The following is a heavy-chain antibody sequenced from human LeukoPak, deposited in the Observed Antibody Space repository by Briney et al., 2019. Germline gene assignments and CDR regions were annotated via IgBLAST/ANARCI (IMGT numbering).Heavy chain of an antibody. J-gene: IGHJ4*02. CDR1: GGTFSSYA. D-gene: IGHD1-1*01. Sequence: GASVKVSCKASGGTFSSYAISWVRQAPGQGLEWMGRIIPILGIANYAQKFQGRVTITADKSTSAAYMELSSLRSEDTAVYYCARNLLNRTTYYFDYWGQGTLVTVSS. V-gene: IGHV1-69*04. CDR3: ARNLLNRTTYYFDY. CDR2: IIPILGIA.